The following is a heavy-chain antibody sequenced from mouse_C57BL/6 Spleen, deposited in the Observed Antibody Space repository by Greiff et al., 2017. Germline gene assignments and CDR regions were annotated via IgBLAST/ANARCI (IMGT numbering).Heavy chain of an antibody. CDR2: IRYDGSN. CDR3: ASEGPQYYASSHPFAY. D-gene: IGHD1-1*01. CDR1: GYSFTSGYF. Sequence: EVQLEESGPGLVKPSQSLSLTCSVTGYSFTSGYFCNWIRQFPGNKLEWGVYIRYDGSNNYNPYLNNRISITGDTSKNQFFQSLNSVTTEDTSTYYCASEGPQYYASSHPFAYWGQGTLVTVSA. J-gene: IGHJ3*01. V-gene: IGHV3-6*01.